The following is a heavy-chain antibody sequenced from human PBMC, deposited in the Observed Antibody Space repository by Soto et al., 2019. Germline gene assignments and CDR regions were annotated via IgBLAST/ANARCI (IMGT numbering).Heavy chain of an antibody. D-gene: IGHD3-10*01. Sequence: ASVKVSCKASGYTFTSYAMHWVRQAPGQRLEWMGWINAGYGKANYAQKFQGRVTITADESTSTAYMELSSLRSEDTAVYYCARCYYGSGRPHYYYYGMDVWGQGTTVTVSS. CDR2: INAGYGKA. V-gene: IGHV1-3*01. CDR3: ARCYYGSGRPHYYYYGMDV. J-gene: IGHJ6*02. CDR1: GYTFTSYA.